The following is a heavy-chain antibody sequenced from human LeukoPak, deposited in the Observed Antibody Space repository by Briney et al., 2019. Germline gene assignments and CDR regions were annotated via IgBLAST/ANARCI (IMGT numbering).Heavy chain of an antibody. V-gene: IGHV5-51*01. CDR1: GYSFTSYW. Sequence: GESLKISCKGSGYSFTSYWIGWVRQKPGKGLEWMGIIYPGDSDTKYSPSFQGQVTISADKSITTAYLQWSSLKASDTAMYYCARSERITIFGVVTTHFDYWGQGTLVTVSS. D-gene: IGHD3-3*01. J-gene: IGHJ4*02. CDR3: ARSERITIFGVVTTHFDY. CDR2: IYPGDSDT.